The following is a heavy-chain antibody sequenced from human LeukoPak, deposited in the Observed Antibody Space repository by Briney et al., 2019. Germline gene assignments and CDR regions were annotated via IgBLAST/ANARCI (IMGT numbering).Heavy chain of an antibody. CDR1: GFTFSRYW. V-gene: IGHV3-7*01. D-gene: IGHD4-17*01. CDR3: ARGGDDDFDLGDY. CDR2: IKQDGSAK. J-gene: IGHJ4*02. Sequence: PPGGSLRLSCAASGFTFSRYWMSWVRQAPGKGLEWVANIKQDGSAKYYVDSVKGRFTISRDNAKNSMYLQMNSLRAEDTAVYYCARGGDDDFDLGDYWGQRTLVTVSS.